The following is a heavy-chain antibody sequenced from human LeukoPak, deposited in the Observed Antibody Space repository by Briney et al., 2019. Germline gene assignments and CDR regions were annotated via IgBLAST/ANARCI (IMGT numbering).Heavy chain of an antibody. Sequence: GASVKVSCKASGYTFTDYYMHWVRQAPGQGLEWMGWINSNSAGTNYAQKLQGRVTMTTDTSTSTAYMELRSLRSDDTAVYYCARDRKELRSYYGMDVWGQGTTVTVSS. D-gene: IGHD1-26*01. CDR3: ARDRKELRSYYGMDV. V-gene: IGHV1-2*02. CDR1: GYTFTDYY. J-gene: IGHJ6*02. CDR2: INSNSAGT.